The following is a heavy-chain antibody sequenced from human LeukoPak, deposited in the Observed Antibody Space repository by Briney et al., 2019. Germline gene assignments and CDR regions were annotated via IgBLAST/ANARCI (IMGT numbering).Heavy chain of an antibody. V-gene: IGHV3-7*01. D-gene: IGHD6-13*01. CDR1: GFIFSDYW. CDR2: INQNGGEK. CDR3: ARDGTAPGLYFDS. J-gene: IGHJ4*01. Sequence: GSLRLSCAVSGFIFSDYWMNWVRQAPGKGLEWVASINQNGGEKSYVDSVKGRFTISRDNTKNSVYLQMSSLRAEDTAVYYCARDGTAPGLYFDSWGQGTLVTVSS.